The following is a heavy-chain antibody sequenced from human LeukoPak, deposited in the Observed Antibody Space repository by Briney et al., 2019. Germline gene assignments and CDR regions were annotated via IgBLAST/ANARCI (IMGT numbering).Heavy chain of an antibody. CDR2: VYTSGST. J-gene: IGHJ3*02. CDR3: ARQKWRYYYDSSSKSLDAFDI. V-gene: IGHV4-61*02. Sequence: SQTLSLTCTVSGVSISSGNYYRSWIRQPAGKGLEWIGRVYTSGSTNYNPSLKSRVTISVDTSKNQFSLKLSSVTAADTAVYYCARQKWRYYYDSSSKSLDAFDIWGQGTMVTVSS. D-gene: IGHD3-22*01. CDR1: GVSISSGNYY.